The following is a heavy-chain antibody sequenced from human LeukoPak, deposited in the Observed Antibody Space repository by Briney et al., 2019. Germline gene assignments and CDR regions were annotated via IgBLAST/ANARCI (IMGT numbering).Heavy chain of an antibody. V-gene: IGHV7-4-1*02. CDR2: INTNTGNP. Sequence: ASVKVSCKASGYTFTSYAMNWVRQAPGQGLEWLGWINTNTGNPTYAQGFTGRFVFSLDTSVSTAYLQISSLKVEDTAVYYCARTLTTYCGGDCNPDYWGQGALVAVSS. CDR3: ARTLTTYCGGDCNPDY. J-gene: IGHJ4*02. CDR1: GYTFTSYA. D-gene: IGHD2-21*02.